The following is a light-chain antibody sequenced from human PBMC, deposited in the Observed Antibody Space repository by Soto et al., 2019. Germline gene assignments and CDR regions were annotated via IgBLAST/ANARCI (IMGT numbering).Light chain of an antibody. CDR2: KAS. CDR1: QSISSW. J-gene: IGKJ1*01. V-gene: IGKV1-5*03. Sequence: DIQMTQSPSTLSASVGDRVTITCRASQSISSWLAWYQQKPGKAPKLLIYKASSLESGVPSRFSGSGSGTEFTLTISTLQPDDFAPSYCQQYNSYSPTFGQGTKVEIK. CDR3: QQYNSYSPT.